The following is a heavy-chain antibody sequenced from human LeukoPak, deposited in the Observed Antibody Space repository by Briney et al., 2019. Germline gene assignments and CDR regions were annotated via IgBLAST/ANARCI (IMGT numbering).Heavy chain of an antibody. CDR2: IYYSGST. Sequence: SETLSLTCTVSGGSISSYYWSWIRQPPGKGLEWIGYIYYSGSTNYNPSLKSRVTISVDTSKNQFSLKLSSVTAADTAVYYCAREYYDYVWGSYRYSGIFDYWGQGTLVTVSS. CDR3: AREYYDYVWGSYRYSGIFDY. J-gene: IGHJ4*02. D-gene: IGHD3-16*02. V-gene: IGHV4-59*01. CDR1: GGSISSYY.